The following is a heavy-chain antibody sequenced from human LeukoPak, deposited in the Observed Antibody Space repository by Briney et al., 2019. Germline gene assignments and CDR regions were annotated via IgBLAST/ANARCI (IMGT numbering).Heavy chain of an antibody. CDR2: ISSSSSTI. J-gene: IGHJ4*02. D-gene: IGHD2-2*02. Sequence: QPGGSLRLSCAASGFTFSSYSMNWVRQAPGKGLEWVSYISSSSSTIYYADSVKGRFTISRDNTKNSLYLQMNSLRAEDTAVYYCARAWGSYCSSTSCYTGGYDFPPFDYWGQGTLVTVSS. CDR3: ARAWGSYCSSTSCYTGGYDFPPFDY. V-gene: IGHV3-48*01. CDR1: GFTFSSYS.